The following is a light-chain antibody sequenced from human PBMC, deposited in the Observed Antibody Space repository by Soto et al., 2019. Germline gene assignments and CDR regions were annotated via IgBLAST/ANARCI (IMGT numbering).Light chain of an antibody. CDR2: DVS. CDR1: QSIRNNF. V-gene: IGKV3-20*01. CDR3: QHYGSSPQT. J-gene: IGKJ1*01. Sequence: EIVLTQSPGTLSLSPGERATLSCRASQSIRNNFLAWYQQKPGQGPRLLFYDVSSRATGIPDRFSGSGSGTDFTLTVSRLEPEDSAVYYCQHYGSSPQTFGQGTKVDIK.